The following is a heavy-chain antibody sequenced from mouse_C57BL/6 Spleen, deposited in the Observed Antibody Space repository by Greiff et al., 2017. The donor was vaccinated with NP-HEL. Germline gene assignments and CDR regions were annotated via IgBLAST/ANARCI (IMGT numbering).Heavy chain of an antibody. CDR1: GYAFSSSW. Sequence: QVQLQQSGPVLVKPGASVKISCKASGYAFSSSWMNWVKQRPGKGLEWIGRIYPGDGDTNYNGKFKGKATLTADKSSSTAYMQLSSLTSEDSAVYFGARTEGGDWYFDVWGTGTTVTVSS. CDR3: ARTEGGDWYFDV. J-gene: IGHJ1*03. CDR2: IYPGDGDT. V-gene: IGHV1-82*01.